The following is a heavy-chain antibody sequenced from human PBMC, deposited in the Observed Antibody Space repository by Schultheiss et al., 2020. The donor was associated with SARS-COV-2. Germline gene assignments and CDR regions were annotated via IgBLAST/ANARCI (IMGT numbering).Heavy chain of an antibody. CDR3: ARRAAAAEWFDP. V-gene: IGHV4-39*07. D-gene: IGHD6-13*01. Sequence: SETLSLTCTVSGGSISSSSYYWGWIRQPPGKGLEWIGYIYYSGSTYYNPSLKSRVTISVDTSKNQFSLKLSSVTAADTAVYYCARRAAAAEWFDPWGQGTLVTVSS. CDR1: GGSISSSSYY. J-gene: IGHJ5*02. CDR2: IYYSGST.